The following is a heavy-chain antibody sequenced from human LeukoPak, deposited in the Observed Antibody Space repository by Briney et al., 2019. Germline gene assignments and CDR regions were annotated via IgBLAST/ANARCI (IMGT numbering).Heavy chain of an antibody. CDR3: ARLRGVYCSGGSCYWDY. V-gene: IGHV5-51*01. CDR1: GYSFTSYW. Sequence: GESLRISCKGSGYSFTSYWIGWVRQMPGKGLEWMGIIYPGDSDTRYSPSFRGQVTISADKSISTAYLQWSSLKASDTAMYYCARLRGVYCSGGSCYWDYWGQGTLVTVSS. D-gene: IGHD2-15*01. J-gene: IGHJ4*02. CDR2: IYPGDSDT.